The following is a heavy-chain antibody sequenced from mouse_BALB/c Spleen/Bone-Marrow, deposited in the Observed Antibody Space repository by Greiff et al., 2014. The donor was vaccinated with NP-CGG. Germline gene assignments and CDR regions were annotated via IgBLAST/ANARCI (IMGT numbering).Heavy chain of an antibody. CDR1: GYSFTDSN. J-gene: IGHJ2*01. D-gene: IGHD1-1*01. CDR3: AKKDYGSSSFDY. V-gene: IGHV1-39*01. CDR2: IDPYYGGT. Sequence: EVQLQQSGPELEKPGASVKISCKASGYSFTDSNMNWVKQSNGKNLEWIGNIDPYYGGTSYSQKFKGKATLTVDKSSSTAYVQLRSLTSEDSAVYYCAKKDYGSSSFDYWGQGTTLTVSS.